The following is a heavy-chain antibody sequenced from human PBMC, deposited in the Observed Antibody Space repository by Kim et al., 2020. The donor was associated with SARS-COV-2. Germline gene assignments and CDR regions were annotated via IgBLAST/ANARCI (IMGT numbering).Heavy chain of an antibody. Sequence: ASVKVSCKASGYTFTSYYMHWVRQAPGQGLEWMGIINPSGGSTSYAQKFQGRVTMTRDTSTSTVYMELSSLRSEDTAVYYCARCSRQQQLLGGMDVWGQGTTVTVSS. CDR1: GYTFTSYY. J-gene: IGHJ6*02. V-gene: IGHV1-46*01. D-gene: IGHD6-13*01. CDR2: INPSGGST. CDR3: ARCSRQQQLLGGMDV.